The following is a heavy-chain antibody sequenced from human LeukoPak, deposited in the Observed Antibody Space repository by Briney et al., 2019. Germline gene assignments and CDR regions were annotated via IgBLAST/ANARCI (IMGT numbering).Heavy chain of an antibody. D-gene: IGHD3-10*01. Sequence: SETLSLTCTVSGGSISSRTYYWGWIRQPPGKGLEWIGSIYYTGSTFYNPSLKSRVTISVDTSKNQFSLKLSSVTAADTAVYYCARDRITMVRGVIYYYYYYMDVWGKGTTVTVSS. CDR2: IYYTGST. V-gene: IGHV4-39*07. CDR1: GGSISSRTYY. CDR3: ARDRITMVRGVIYYYYYYMDV. J-gene: IGHJ6*03.